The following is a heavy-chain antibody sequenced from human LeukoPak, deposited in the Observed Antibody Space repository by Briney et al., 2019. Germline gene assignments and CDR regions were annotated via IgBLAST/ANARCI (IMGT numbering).Heavy chain of an antibody. J-gene: IGHJ4*02. V-gene: IGHV3-33*03. Sequence: GGSLRLSCAASGFTFSSYGMHWVRQAPGKGLEWVAVIWYDGSNKYYADSVKGRFTISRDNAKNTLYLQMSSLRAEDTAVYYCAKIDAYWGQGTLVTVSS. CDR3: AKIDAY. CDR1: GFTFSSYG. CDR2: IWYDGSNK.